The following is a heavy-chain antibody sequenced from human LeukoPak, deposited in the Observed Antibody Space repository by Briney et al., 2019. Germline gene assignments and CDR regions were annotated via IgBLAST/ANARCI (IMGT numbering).Heavy chain of an antibody. V-gene: IGHV2-5*02. CDR2: IYWDDDK. CDR3: IHRLLRSHCSGGSCYATDYSIR. D-gene: IGHD2-15*01. Sequence: SGPTLVKPTQSLTLTCTISGFSLNTSGVGVGWLRQPPGKAPEWLAFIYWDDDKRYSPSLQARLTIAKDTSKKQVVLIMTNMDPVDTATYFCIHRLLRSHCSGGSCYATDYSIRWGQGTQLSVSS. CDR1: GFSLNTSGVG. J-gene: IGHJ4*02.